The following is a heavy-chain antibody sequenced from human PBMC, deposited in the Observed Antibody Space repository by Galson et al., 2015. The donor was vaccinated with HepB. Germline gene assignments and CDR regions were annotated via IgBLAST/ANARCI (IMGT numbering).Heavy chain of an antibody. CDR1: GFTVSSNY. Sequence: SLRLSCAASGFTVSSNYMSWVRQAPGKGLEWVSVIYSGGSTYYADSVKGRFTISRDNSKNTLYLQMNSLRAEDTAVYYCARNTIFGVVIVSDAFDIWGQGTMVTVSS. V-gene: IGHV3-66*01. CDR2: IYSGGST. J-gene: IGHJ3*02. D-gene: IGHD3-3*01. CDR3: ARNTIFGVVIVSDAFDI.